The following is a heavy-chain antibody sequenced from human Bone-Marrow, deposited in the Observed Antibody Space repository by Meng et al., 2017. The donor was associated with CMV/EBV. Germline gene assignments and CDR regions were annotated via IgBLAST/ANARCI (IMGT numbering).Heavy chain of an antibody. CDR2: ISYDGSNK. CDR3: AIFSRSYYSYGMDV. J-gene: IGHJ6*02. Sequence: GGSLRLSCAASGFTFSSYAMHWVRQAPGKGLEWVAVISYDGSNKYYADSVKGRFTISRDNSKNTLYLQMNSLRAEDTAVYYCAIFSRSYYSYGMDVWGQGTTVTVSS. CDR1: GFTFSSYA. V-gene: IGHV3-30*04. D-gene: IGHD2-8*01.